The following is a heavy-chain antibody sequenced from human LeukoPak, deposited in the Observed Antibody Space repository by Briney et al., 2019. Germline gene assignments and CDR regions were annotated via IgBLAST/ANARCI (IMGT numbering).Heavy chain of an antibody. CDR1: GGSISSYY. V-gene: IGHV4-59*01. CDR2: IYYSGST. J-gene: IGHJ6*02. Sequence: SETLSLTCTVSGGSISSYYWSWIRQPPGKGLEWIGYIYYSGSTNYNPSLKSRVTIPIDTSRNQFYLKLSSVTAADTAVYYCAGGYCSSTSCYSYYYYGMDVWGQGTPVTVSS. D-gene: IGHD2-2*01. CDR3: AGGYCSSTSCYSYYYYGMDV.